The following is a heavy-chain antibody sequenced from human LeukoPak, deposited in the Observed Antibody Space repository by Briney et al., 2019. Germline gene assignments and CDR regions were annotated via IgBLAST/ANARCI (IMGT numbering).Heavy chain of an antibody. CDR1: GFTFSSYG. V-gene: IGHV3-30*03. CDR3: ARDYTIETYYDFWSGYSDY. Sequence: PGGSLRLSCAASGFTFSSYGMHWVRQAPGKGLEWVAVISYDGSNKYYTDSVKGRFTISRDNSKNTLYLQMNSLRAEDTAVYYCARDYTIETYYDFWSGYSDYWGQGTLVTVSS. D-gene: IGHD3-3*01. CDR2: ISYDGSNK. J-gene: IGHJ4*02.